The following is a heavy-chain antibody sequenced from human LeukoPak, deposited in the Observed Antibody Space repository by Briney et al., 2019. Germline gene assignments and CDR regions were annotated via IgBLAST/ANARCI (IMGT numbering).Heavy chain of an antibody. CDR3: AKVPYSSGQYFDY. Sequence: GGSLRLSCAASGFTFSSYGMHWVRQAPGKGLEWVAVISYDGSNKYYADSVKGRFTISRDNSKNTLYLQMNSLRAEDTAVYYCAKVPYSSGQYFDYWGQGTLVTVSS. CDR2: ISYDGSNK. CDR1: GFTFSSYG. D-gene: IGHD6-19*01. J-gene: IGHJ4*02. V-gene: IGHV3-30*18.